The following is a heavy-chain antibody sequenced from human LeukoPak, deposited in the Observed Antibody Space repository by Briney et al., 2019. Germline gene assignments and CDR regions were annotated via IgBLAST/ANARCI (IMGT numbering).Heavy chain of an antibody. Sequence: SETLSLTXTVSGGSISSGDYYWSWIRQPPGKGLEWIGYIYYSGSTYYNPSLKSRVTISVDTSKNQFSLKLSSVTAADTAVYYCGSDQRQIGAFDIWGQGTMVTVSS. CDR1: GGSISSGDYY. V-gene: IGHV4-30-4*08. D-gene: IGHD2-15*01. CDR2: IYYSGST. J-gene: IGHJ3*02. CDR3: GSDQRQIGAFDI.